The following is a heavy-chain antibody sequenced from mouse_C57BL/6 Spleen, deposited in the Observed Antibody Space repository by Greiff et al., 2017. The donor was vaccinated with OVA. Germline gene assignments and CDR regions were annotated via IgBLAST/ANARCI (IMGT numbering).Heavy chain of an antibody. CDR2: INPSSGYT. J-gene: IGHJ4*01. V-gene: IGHV1-4*01. CDR1: GYTFTSYT. Sequence: LQESGAELARPGASVKMSCKASGYTFTSYTMHWVKQRPGQGLEWIGYINPSSGYTKYNQKFKAKATLTADKSSSTAYMQLSSLTSEDSAVYYCARMGYGNYRDAMDYWGQGTSVTVSS. D-gene: IGHD2-10*02. CDR3: ARMGYGNYRDAMDY.